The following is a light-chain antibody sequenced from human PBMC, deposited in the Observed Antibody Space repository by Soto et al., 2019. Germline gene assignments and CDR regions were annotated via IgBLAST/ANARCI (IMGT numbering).Light chain of an antibody. CDR3: QQYSSSHS. J-gene: IGKJ5*01. Sequence: EIVMTQSPTTLSVSPGERATLSCRASQSVSTNLAWYQQKPGQVPSLLIYGASTTASVIPARFSGSESWTNFTLNFGVLHSKYSAVYYGQQYSSSHSFGQGTRLEIK. V-gene: IGKV3-15*01. CDR1: QSVSTN. CDR2: GAS.